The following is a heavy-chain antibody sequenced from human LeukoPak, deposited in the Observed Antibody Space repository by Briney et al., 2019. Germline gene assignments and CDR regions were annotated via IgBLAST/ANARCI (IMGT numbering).Heavy chain of an antibody. J-gene: IGHJ3*02. CDR1: GYTFTGYY. Sequence: ASVKVSCKASGYTFTGYYTHWVRQAPGQGLEWMGWINPNSGGTNYAQKFQGRVTMTRDTSISTAYMELSRLRSDDTAVYYCARGYDYGDHLGAFDIWGQGTMVTVSS. D-gene: IGHD4-17*01. CDR3: ARGYDYGDHLGAFDI. CDR2: INPNSGGT. V-gene: IGHV1-2*02.